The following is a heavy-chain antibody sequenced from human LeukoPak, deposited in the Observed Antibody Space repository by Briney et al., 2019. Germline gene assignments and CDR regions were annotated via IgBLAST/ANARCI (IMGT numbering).Heavy chain of an antibody. V-gene: IGHV3-30*18. J-gene: IGHJ4*02. Sequence: PGGSLRLSCAASGFTFSSYGMHWVRQAPGKGLEWVAVISYDGSNKYYADSVKGRFTISRDNSKNTLYLQMNSLRAEDTAVYYCAEDSFDYWGQGTLVTVSS. CDR1: GFTFSSYG. CDR2: ISYDGSNK. CDR3: AEDSFDY.